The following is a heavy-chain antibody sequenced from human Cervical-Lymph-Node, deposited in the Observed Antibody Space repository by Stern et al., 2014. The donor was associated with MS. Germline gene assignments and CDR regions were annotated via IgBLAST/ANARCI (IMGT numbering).Heavy chain of an antibody. CDR2: IYYSGST. V-gene: IGHV4-61*08. J-gene: IGHJ4*02. Sequence: QVQLQESGPGLVKPSETLSLTCSVSGGSVNSGGYYWSWIRQLPGKGLEWIGFIYYSGSTKYNPSLKSRVTISVDTSKNQFSLKLGSVTAADTAVYYCASRGYDILTGYGDYYFDYWGQGTLVTVSS. CDR3: ASRGYDILTGYGDYYFDY. CDR1: GGSVNSGGYY. D-gene: IGHD3-9*01.